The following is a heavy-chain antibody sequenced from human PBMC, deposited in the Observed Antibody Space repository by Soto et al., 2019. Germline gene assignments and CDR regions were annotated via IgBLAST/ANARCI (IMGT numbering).Heavy chain of an antibody. CDR1: GYTFTNSD. CDR2: MNPDSGHA. D-gene: IGHD3-10*01. V-gene: IGHV1-8*01. J-gene: IGHJ4*02. Sequence: QVQLVQSGAEVKKPGASVKVSCKASGYTFTNSDINWVRQAPGQGLEWMGWMNPDSGHAAYAQKFQGRVTLTTSTSTSTVYMEIRSLGSEDTAVYYCASRPQCSCGIFYYGLDNWGQGTLVTVSS. CDR3: ASRPQCSCGIFYYGLDN.